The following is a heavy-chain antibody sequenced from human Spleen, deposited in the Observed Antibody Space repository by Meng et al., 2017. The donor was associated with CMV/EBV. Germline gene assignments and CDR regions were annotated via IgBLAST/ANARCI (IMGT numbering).Heavy chain of an antibody. V-gene: IGHV1-2*06. D-gene: IGHD3-10*01. CDR1: GYTFTGNY. CDR3: ARELMVRGGPSAY. Sequence: QVQLVQSGAEVKKPGASVKVSCKASGYTFTGNYIHWVRQAPGQGLEWMGRINPNTGGTNSEQKFQGRVTMTRDTSISTAYMELSRLRSDDTAVYFCARELMVRGGPSAYWGQGTLVTVSS. J-gene: IGHJ4*02. CDR2: INPNTGGT.